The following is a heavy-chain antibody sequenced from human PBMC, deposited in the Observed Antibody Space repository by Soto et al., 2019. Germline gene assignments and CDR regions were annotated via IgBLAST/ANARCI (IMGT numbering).Heavy chain of an antibody. CDR3: ARGGRRSGSYADAFDI. CDR2: IKQDGSEK. J-gene: IGHJ3*02. CDR1: GFTFSTYW. Sequence: LRLSCAASGFTFSTYWMSWVRQAPGKGLEWVANIKQDGSEKYYVDSVKGRFTISRDNAKNSLYLQMNSLRAEDTAVYYCARGGRRSGSYADAFDIWGQGTMVTVSS. V-gene: IGHV3-7*03. D-gene: IGHD1-26*01.